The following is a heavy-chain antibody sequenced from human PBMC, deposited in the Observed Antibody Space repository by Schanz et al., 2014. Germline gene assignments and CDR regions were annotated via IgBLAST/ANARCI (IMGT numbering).Heavy chain of an antibody. CDR2: ISNSGTYT. V-gene: IGHV3-11*05. CDR3: ASVIMVAGNHRDGRDV. J-gene: IGHJ6*02. CDR1: GFTFSDYY. Sequence: QVQLVESGGGLVKPGGSLRLSCAASGFTFSDYYMTWMRQAPGKGLEWISYISNSGTYTKYADSVKGRFVISRDNARSSLYLQMSSLRDGDTAVYYCASVIMVAGNHRDGRDVWGQGTTVIDSS. D-gene: IGHD6-19*01.